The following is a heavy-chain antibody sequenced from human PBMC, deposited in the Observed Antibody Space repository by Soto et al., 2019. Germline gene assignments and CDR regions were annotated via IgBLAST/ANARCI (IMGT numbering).Heavy chain of an antibody. CDR2: INTAGSTK. J-gene: IGHJ6*02. CDR1: GFTFSNFE. V-gene: IGHV3-48*03. CDR3: ARAECSSPDCLTAYYSYGLDV. Sequence: PGGSLRLSCAASGFTFSNFEMHWVRQAPGKGLEWVSYINTAGSTKYYAESVKGRFTISRDNARNSLFLQTNSLRAEDTAVYYCARAECSSPDCLTAYYSYGLDVWGQGSTVTVSS. D-gene: IGHD3-9*01.